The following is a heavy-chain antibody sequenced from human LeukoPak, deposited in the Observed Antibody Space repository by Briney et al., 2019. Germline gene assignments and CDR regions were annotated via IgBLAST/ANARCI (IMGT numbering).Heavy chain of an antibody. D-gene: IGHD2-2*01. V-gene: IGHV3-20*04. J-gene: IGHJ4*02. CDR1: GFTFDDYA. CDR2: INWNGGTT. CDR3: ARGVVDCISTTCYYDY. Sequence: PGGSLRLSCAASGFTFDDYAMHWVRQAPGKGLEWVSAINWNGGTTAYAASVEGRFTISRDNAKNSLYLQMNSLRAEDTALYFCARGVVDCISTTCYYDYWGQGILVTVSS.